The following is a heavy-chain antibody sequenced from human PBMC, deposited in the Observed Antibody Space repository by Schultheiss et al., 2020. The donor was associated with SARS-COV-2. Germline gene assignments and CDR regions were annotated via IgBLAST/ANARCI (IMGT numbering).Heavy chain of an antibody. CDR1: GGSVGSFY. D-gene: IGHD7-27*01. Sequence: SETLSLTCTVSGGSVGSFYWNWIRQPPGKGLEWVGEINHSGSTNYNPSLKSRVTISVDASKNQFSLRLTSVTAADTAVYYCARATGVTSHDYWGRGTLVTVSS. V-gene: IGHV4-34*01. J-gene: IGHJ4*02. CDR2: INHSGST. CDR3: ARATGVTSHDY.